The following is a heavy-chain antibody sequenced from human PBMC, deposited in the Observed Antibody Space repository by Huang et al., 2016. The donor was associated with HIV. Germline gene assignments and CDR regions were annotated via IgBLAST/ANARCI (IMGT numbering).Heavy chain of an antibody. J-gene: IGHJ6*02. CDR3: ATKTGAMDI. CDR2: IKQDEREK. Sequence: VESGGRLVQPGGSIRLSCVGSTFSFGAYWMSWVRQTPGKGLEWVAKIKQDEREKYYVESVKGRFNISRDNAKKILFLQMDNVRVEDTATYYCATKTGAMDIWGQGTAVTVS. D-gene: IGHD1-7*01. V-gene: IGHV3-7*01. CDR1: TFSFGAYW.